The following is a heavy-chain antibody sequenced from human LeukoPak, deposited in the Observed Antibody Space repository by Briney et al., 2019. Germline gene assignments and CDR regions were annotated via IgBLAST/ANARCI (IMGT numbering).Heavy chain of an antibody. J-gene: IGHJ5*02. D-gene: IGHD3-16*01. CDR2: INPNSGGT. V-gene: IGHV1-2*02. CDR3: ARRADRGMNGNRPWFDP. CDR1: GFTLTDYF. Sequence: ASVKVSCXPSGFTLTDYFMHWVRQAPGQGLEWMGYINPNSGGTKYAQNFQGRVTMTRDTSINTHYMELSGLTSDDTAVYYCARRADRGMNGNRPWFDPWGQGTLVTVSS.